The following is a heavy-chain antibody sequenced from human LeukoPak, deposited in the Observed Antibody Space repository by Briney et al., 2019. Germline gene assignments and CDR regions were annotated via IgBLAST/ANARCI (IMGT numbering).Heavy chain of an antibody. CDR1: GFTFRNYE. CDR2: ISTNGSTV. CDR3: ASLTFSRTWYMDY. Sequence: GGSLRLSCAASGFTFRNYEMNWVRQAPGKGLEWVAYISTNGSTVYYADSVKGRFTLSRDNAKNSLYLQMNSLRAEDTAVYFCASLTFSRTWYMDYWGQGALVTVSS. J-gene: IGHJ4*02. V-gene: IGHV3-48*03. D-gene: IGHD6-13*01.